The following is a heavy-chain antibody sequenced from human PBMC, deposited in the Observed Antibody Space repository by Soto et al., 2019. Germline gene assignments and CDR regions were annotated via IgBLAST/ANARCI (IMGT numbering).Heavy chain of an antibody. Sequence: EVQLLESGGGLVQPGGSLRLSCAASGFTFSSYAMSWVRQAPGKGLEWVSAISGSGGSTYYADSVKGRFTISSDNSENARYRQMNGLRAEDTAVYYCAKSGWSDYWGQGTLVAVSS. CDR3: AKSGWSDY. V-gene: IGHV3-23*01. CDR1: GFTFSSYA. CDR2: ISGSGGST. D-gene: IGHD6-19*01. J-gene: IGHJ4*02.